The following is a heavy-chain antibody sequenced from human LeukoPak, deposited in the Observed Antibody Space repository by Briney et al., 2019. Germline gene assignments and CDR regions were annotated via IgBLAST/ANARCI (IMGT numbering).Heavy chain of an antibody. V-gene: IGHV3-7*01. D-gene: IGHD3-10*01. CDR2: IKQDGSEK. CDR1: GFTFSSYW. Sequence: PGGSLRLSCAASGFTFSSYWMSWVRQAPGKGLEWVANIKQDGSEKYYVDSVKGRFTISRDNAKNSLYLQMNSLRAEDTAVYYCARPHRVQGYYYYMDVWGKGTTVTVSS. CDR3: ARPHRVQGYYYYMDV. J-gene: IGHJ6*03.